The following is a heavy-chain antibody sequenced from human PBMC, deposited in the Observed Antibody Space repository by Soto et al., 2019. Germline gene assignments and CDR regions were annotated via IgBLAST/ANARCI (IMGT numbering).Heavy chain of an antibody. V-gene: IGHV1-2*04. J-gene: IGHJ2*01. Sequence: GASVKVSCKVSGYTLTELSMHWVRQAPGKGLEWMGWINPNSGGTNYAQKFQGWVTMTRDTSISTAYMELSRLRSDDTAVYYCARVNGDYVSRWYFDLWGRGTLVTVSS. D-gene: IGHD4-17*01. CDR2: INPNSGGT. CDR3: ARVNGDYVSRWYFDL. CDR1: GYTLTELS.